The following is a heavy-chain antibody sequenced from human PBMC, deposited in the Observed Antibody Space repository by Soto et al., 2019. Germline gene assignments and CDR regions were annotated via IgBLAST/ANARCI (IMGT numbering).Heavy chain of an antibody. J-gene: IGHJ1*01. V-gene: IGHV3-23*01. D-gene: IGHD3-22*01. Sequence: GGSLRHSCSASGFTFISYAVSWVRQVPGKGLEWVSAISGSGGSTYYADSVKGRFTISRDNSKNTLYLQMNSLRAEDTAVYYCAKAHARLLLREWHWGQGTLVTVSS. CDR1: GFTFISYA. CDR3: AKAHARLLLREWH. CDR2: ISGSGGST.